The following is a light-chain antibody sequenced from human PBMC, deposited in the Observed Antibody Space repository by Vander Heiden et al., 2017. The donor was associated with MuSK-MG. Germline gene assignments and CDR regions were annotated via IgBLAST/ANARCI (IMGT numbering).Light chain of an antibody. Sequence: AVQMTQSPSSLSASVGDTVTITCRASQGIGSYLGWYQQKPGKAPKFLIYTTSTLQSGGPSRFSGRGSGTDFTLTITGLQPEDFATYYCRQDDNYPFTFGHGTKVDIK. J-gene: IGKJ3*01. CDR2: TTS. CDR3: RQDDNYPFT. CDR1: QGIGSY. V-gene: IGKV1-6*01.